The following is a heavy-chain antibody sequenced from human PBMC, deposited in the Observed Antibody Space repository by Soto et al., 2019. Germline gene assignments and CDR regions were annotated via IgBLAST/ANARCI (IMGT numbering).Heavy chain of an antibody. Sequence: APVEVSCKASGESFTSYAMHWVRQAPGQRLEWMGWINAGNGNTKYSQKFQGRVTITRDTSASTAYMELSSLRSEDTAVYYCARDVGGFDYWGQGTLVTVSS. CDR2: INAGNGNT. D-gene: IGHD1-26*01. CDR1: GESFTSYA. CDR3: ARDVGGFDY. J-gene: IGHJ4*02. V-gene: IGHV1-3*01.